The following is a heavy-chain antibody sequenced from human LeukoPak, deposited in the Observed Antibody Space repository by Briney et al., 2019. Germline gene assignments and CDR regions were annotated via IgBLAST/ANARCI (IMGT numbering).Heavy chain of an antibody. D-gene: IGHD1-26*01. CDR3: AAEWEPGIFDY. CDR2: IIPIFGTA. V-gene: IGHV1-69*05. J-gene: IGHJ4*02. Sequence: SVKVSCKACGGTFSSYAISWVRQAPGQGLEWMGRIIPIFGTANYAQKFQGRVTITTDESTSTAYMELSSLRSEDTAVYYCAAEWEPGIFDYWGQGTLVTVSS. CDR1: GGTFSSYA.